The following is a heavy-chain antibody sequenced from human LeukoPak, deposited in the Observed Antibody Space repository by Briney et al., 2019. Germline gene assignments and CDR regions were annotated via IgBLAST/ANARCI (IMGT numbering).Heavy chain of an antibody. CDR2: MNPNSGNT. V-gene: IGHV1-8*01. Sequence: GASVKVSCKASGYTFTSYDINWVRQATGQGLEWMGWMNPNSGNTGYAQKFQGRVTITRNTSISTAYMELSSLRSEDTAVYYCARLHSSGMAWVLDPWGQGTLVTVSS. J-gene: IGHJ5*02. CDR3: ARLHSSGMAWVLDP. D-gene: IGHD6-19*01. CDR1: GYTFTSYD.